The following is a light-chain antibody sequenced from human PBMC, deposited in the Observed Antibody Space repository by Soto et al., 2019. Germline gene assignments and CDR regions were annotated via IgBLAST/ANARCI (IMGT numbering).Light chain of an antibody. CDR2: EVN. CDR3: SSYTSSAPLYV. Sequence: QSARSHPASVSRSPGQSITISCTGTSGDVGGYNFVSWYQQLPGRVPKLMIYEVNNRPSGISNRFSGSKSGNTASLTISGLQAEDEADYYCSSYTSSAPLYVFGTGTKVTVL. CDR1: SGDVGGYNF. V-gene: IGLV2-14*01. J-gene: IGLJ1*01.